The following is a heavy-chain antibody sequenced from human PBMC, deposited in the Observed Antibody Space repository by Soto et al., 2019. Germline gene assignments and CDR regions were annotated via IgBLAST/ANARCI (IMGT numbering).Heavy chain of an antibody. Sequence: QLQLQESGPGLVKPSETLSLTCTVSGGSISSSSYYWGWIPQPPGKGLECIGTIYYSGSTYYNPSLKSRVTISVDTSKNQFSLRLSSVTAADTAVYYCASGGYDYWGQGTLVTVSS. CDR2: IYYSGST. J-gene: IGHJ4*02. D-gene: IGHD6-13*01. V-gene: IGHV4-39*01. CDR1: GGSISSSSYY. CDR3: ASGGYDY.